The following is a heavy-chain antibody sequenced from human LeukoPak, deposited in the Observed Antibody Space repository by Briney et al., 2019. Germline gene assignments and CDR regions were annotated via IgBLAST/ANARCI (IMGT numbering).Heavy chain of an antibody. J-gene: IGHJ3*02. CDR1: GFTFSSYS. CDR2: ISSSSSYI. Sequence: PGRSLRLSCAASGFTFSSYSMNWVRQAPGKGLEWVSSISSSSSYIYYADSVKGRFAISRDNAKNSLYLQMNSLRAEDTAVYYCARDQLLEAASYYDQYGAFDIWGQGTMVTVSS. D-gene: IGHD3-22*01. V-gene: IGHV3-21*01. CDR3: ARDQLLEAASYYDQYGAFDI.